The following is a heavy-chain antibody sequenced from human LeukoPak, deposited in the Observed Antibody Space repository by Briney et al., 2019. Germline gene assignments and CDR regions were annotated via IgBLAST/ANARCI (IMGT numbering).Heavy chain of an antibody. V-gene: IGHV4-59*12. J-gene: IGHJ3*02. Sequence: SETLSLTCTVSGGSISSYYWSWIRQPPGKGLEWIGYIYYSGSTNYNPSLKSRVTISVDTSKNQFSLKLSSVTAADTAVYYCARVADYYDSSGYHDAFDIWGQGTMVTVSS. CDR3: ARVADYYDSSGYHDAFDI. CDR2: IYYSGST. D-gene: IGHD3-22*01. CDR1: GGSISSYY.